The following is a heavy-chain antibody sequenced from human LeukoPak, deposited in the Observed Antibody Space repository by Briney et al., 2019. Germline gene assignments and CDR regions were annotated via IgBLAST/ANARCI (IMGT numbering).Heavy chain of an antibody. CDR2: ISGSGDST. Sequence: GGSLRLSCAASGFTFSSYAMSWVRQAPGKGLEWVSAISGSGDSTYYADSVKGRFTISRDNSKNTLYLQMSSLRAEDTAVYYCGVDIVVVPGAPNWFDPWGQGTLVTVSS. CDR1: GFTFSSYA. D-gene: IGHD2-2*01. CDR3: GVDIVVVPGAPNWFDP. J-gene: IGHJ5*02. V-gene: IGHV3-23*01.